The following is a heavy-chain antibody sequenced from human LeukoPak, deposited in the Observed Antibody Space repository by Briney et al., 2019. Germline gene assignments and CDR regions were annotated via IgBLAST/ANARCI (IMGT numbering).Heavy chain of an antibody. Sequence: GRSLRLSCAASGFTFSSYAMHWVRQAPCKGLEWVAVISYDGSNKYYADSVKGRFTISRDNSKNTLYLQMNSLRAEDTAVYYCARGPIAGSGSYYFDYWGQGTLVTVSS. CDR3: ARGPIAGSGSYYFDY. V-gene: IGHV3-30-3*01. J-gene: IGHJ4*02. CDR1: GFTFSSYA. CDR2: ISYDGSNK. D-gene: IGHD3-10*01.